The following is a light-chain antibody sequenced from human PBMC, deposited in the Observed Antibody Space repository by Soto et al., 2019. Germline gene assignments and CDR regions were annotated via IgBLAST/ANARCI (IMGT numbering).Light chain of an antibody. CDR2: GAS. CDR3: QQYGSSGT. J-gene: IGKJ1*01. Sequence: EIVMTQSPATLSVSPGGRAALSCRASQSVSIKLAWYQQKPGQAPRLLIYGASNRATGIPDRFSGSGSGTDFTLTISRLEPEDFAVYYCQQYGSSGTFGQGTKVDIK. V-gene: IGKV3-20*01. CDR1: QSVSIK.